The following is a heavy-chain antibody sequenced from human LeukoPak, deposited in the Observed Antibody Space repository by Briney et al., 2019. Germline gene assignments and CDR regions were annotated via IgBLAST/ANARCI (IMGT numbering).Heavy chain of an antibody. CDR1: GYIFANYW. D-gene: IGHD3-10*01. CDR3: ARHGGFPYYFDY. J-gene: IGHJ4*02. V-gene: IGHV5-51*01. Sequence: GESLKISCKASGYIFANYWIGWVRQMPGKGLEWMGIIFPGDSDTRYSPSFQGQVTISVDKSINTAYLQWRSLKAADTAMYYCARHGGFPYYFDYWGQGTLVTVSS. CDR2: IFPGDSDT.